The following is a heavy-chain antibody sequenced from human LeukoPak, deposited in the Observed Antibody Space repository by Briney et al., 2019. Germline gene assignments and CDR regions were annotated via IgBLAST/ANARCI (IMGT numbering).Heavy chain of an antibody. J-gene: IGHJ1*01. CDR3: ARDLDDYNDFPPIFQY. CDR2: ISGGGTPT. CDR1: GFTFSSYG. D-gene: IGHD5-24*01. V-gene: IGHV3-23*01. Sequence: GRSLRLSCAASGFTFSSYGMHWVRQAPGKGLEWVSAISGGGTPTFYADSVKGRFITSRDNSKNTLYLQMNSLRVEDTAVYYCARDLDDYNDFPPIFQYWGQGTQVIVSS.